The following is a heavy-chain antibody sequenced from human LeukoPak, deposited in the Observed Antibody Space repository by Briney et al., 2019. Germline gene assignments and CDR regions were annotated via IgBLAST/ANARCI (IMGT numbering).Heavy chain of an antibody. D-gene: IGHD2-2*01. Sequence: GGSLRLSCAASGFTFSSYAMHWVRQAPGKGLEWVAVISYDGSNKYYADSVKGRFTISRDNSKNTLYLQMNSLRAEDTAVYYCARDSGLGYCSSTSCYYYYGRDVWGQGTTVTVSS. CDR3: ARDSGLGYCSSTSCYYYYGRDV. CDR2: ISYDGSNK. CDR1: GFTFSSYA. J-gene: IGHJ6*02. V-gene: IGHV3-30-3*01.